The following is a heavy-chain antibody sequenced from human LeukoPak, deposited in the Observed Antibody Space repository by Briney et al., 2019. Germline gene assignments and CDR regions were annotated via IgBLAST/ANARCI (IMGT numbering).Heavy chain of an antibody. J-gene: IGHJ3*02. CDR3: AREGTIFGVVITNDAFDM. Sequence: GGSLRLSCAASGFTVSSNYMSWVRQAPGKGLEWVAFIRFDGTNKYYADSVKGRFTISRDNSKNTLYLQMNSLRAEDTAVYYCAREGTIFGVVITNDAFDMWGQGTMVSVSS. V-gene: IGHV3-30*02. CDR2: IRFDGTNK. CDR1: GFTVSSNY. D-gene: IGHD3-3*01.